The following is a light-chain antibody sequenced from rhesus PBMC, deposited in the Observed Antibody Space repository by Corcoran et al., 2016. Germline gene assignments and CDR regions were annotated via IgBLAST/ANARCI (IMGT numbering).Light chain of an antibody. CDR1: QGISSW. CDR2: KAS. Sequence: DIQMTQSPSSLSASVGDTVTITCRASQGISSWLAWYQQKPGKAPKLLIYKASRLQSGVPSRFSRSGSGTDFTLTISSLQSEDFATYYCQQYSSRPPTFGGGTKVEIK. CDR3: QQYSSRPPT. V-gene: IGKV1-22*01. J-gene: IGKJ4*01.